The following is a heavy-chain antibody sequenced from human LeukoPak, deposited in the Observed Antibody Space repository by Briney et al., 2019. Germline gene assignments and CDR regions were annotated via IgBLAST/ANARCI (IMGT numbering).Heavy chain of an antibody. V-gene: IGHV3-30*02. CDR2: IRYDGSNK. CDR3: AKEGCSGGSCYNWFDP. Sequence: GGSLRLSCAASGFTFSSYGMHWVRQAPGKGLEWVAFIRYDGSNKYYADSVKGRFTISRDNSKNTLYLQMNSLRAGDTAVYYCAKEGCSGGSCYNWFDPWGQGTLVTVSS. J-gene: IGHJ5*02. CDR1: GFTFSSYG. D-gene: IGHD2-15*01.